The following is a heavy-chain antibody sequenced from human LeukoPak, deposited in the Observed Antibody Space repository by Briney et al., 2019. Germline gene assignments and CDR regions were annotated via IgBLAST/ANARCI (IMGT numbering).Heavy chain of an antibody. D-gene: IGHD5-24*01. Sequence: ASVKVSCKASGYTFTGYYMHWVRQAPGQGLEWMGWINPNSGGTNYAQKFQGRVTMTRDTSISTAYMELSRLRSDDTAVYYCARGGGRRDGYNYYFDYWGQGTLVTVSS. V-gene: IGHV1-2*02. CDR3: ARGGGRRDGYNYYFDY. CDR1: GYTFTGYY. J-gene: IGHJ4*02. CDR2: INPNSGGT.